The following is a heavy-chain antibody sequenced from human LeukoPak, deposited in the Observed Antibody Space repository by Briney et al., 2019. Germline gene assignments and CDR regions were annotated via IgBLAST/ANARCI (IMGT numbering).Heavy chain of an antibody. CDR3: ARGPSGGANNWFDP. J-gene: IGHJ5*02. V-gene: IGHV4-34*01. D-gene: IGHD2-15*01. CDR2: INHSGST. Sequence: SETLSLTCAVYGGSFSGYYWSWIRQPPGKGLEWIGEINHSGSTNYNPSLKSRVTISVDTSKNQFSLKLSSVTAADTAVYYCARGPSGGANNWFDPWGQGILVTVSS. CDR1: GGSFSGYY.